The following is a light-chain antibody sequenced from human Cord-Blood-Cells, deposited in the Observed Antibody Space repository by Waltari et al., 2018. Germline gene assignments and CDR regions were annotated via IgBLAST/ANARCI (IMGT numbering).Light chain of an antibody. J-gene: IGKJ2*01. CDR3: QQFNSYPYT. CDR2: DAS. Sequence: ALQLTQSPSSLSASVGDRVHITCRASQGISSALAWYQQKPGKAPKLLIYDASSLESGVPSRFSGSGSGTDFTLTISSLQPEDFATYYCQQFNSYPYTFGQGTKLEIK. V-gene: IGKV1-13*02. CDR1: QGISSA.